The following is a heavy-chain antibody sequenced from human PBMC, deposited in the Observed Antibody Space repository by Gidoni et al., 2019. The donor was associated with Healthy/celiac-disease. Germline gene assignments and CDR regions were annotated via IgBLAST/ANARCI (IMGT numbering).Heavy chain of an antibody. J-gene: IGHJ6*02. V-gene: IGHV1-8*01. CDR2: MNPNSGNT. CDR1: GYTFPSYD. Sequence: QVQLVQSGAEVKKPGASVKVSCKASGYTFPSYDINWVRQATGQGLEWMGWMNPNSGNTGYAQKFQGRVTMTRNTSISTAYMELSSLRSEDTAVYYCARGGEVVYYYYYGMDVWGQGTTVTVSS. D-gene: IGHD2-15*01. CDR3: ARGGEVVYYYYYGMDV.